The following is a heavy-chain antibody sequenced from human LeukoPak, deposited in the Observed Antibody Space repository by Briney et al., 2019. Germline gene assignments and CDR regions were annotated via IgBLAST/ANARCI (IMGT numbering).Heavy chain of an antibody. J-gene: IGHJ4*02. CDR1: GFTFSSYA. D-gene: IGHD1-26*01. CDR3: TKYSGSYGKESFDY. Sequence: GGSLRLSCAASGFTFSSYAMRWVRQAPGKGLEYVSAISSNGGSTYYANSVKGRFTISRDNSKNTLYLQMGSLRAEDMAVYYCTKYSGSYGKESFDYWGQGTLVTVSS. V-gene: IGHV3-64*01. CDR2: ISSNGGST.